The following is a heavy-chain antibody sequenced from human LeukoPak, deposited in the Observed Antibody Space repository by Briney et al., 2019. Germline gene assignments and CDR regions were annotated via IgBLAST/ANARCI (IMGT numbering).Heavy chain of an antibody. CDR1: GGSLSSYY. Sequence: SETLSLTCTVSGGSLSSYYWSWIRQPAGKGLEWIGRIYTSGSTNYNPSLKSRVTMSVDTSKNQFSLKLSSVTAADTAVYYCARVGRSSSWYYFDYWGQGTLVTVSS. J-gene: IGHJ4*02. V-gene: IGHV4-4*07. CDR3: ARVGRSSSWYYFDY. CDR2: IYTSGST. D-gene: IGHD6-13*01.